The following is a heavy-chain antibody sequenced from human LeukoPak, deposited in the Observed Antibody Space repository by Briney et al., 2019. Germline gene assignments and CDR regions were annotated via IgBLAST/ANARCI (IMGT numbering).Heavy chain of an antibody. V-gene: IGHV3-7*01. Sequence: GGSLRLSCAASGFTFSSYWMSWVRQAPGKGLEWVANIKQDGSEKYYVDPVKGRFTISRDNTKNSLYLQMNSLRAEDTAVYYCASGYGSGSYYVGGPTCFDYWGQGTLVTVPS. D-gene: IGHD3-10*01. CDR1: GFTFSSYW. CDR3: ASGYGSGSYYVGGPTCFDY. J-gene: IGHJ4*02. CDR2: IKQDGSEK.